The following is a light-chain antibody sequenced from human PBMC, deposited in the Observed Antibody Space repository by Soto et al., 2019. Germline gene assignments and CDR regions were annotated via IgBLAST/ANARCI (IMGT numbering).Light chain of an antibody. Sequence: EIGLTQSPCTLSLSPGERATLSCRASQSISIYLAWYQQKPGQAPRLLIYGASMRATGIPARFSGSGSGTDFTLTINSLEPEDFAVYYCQQRSNWPSITFGQGTRLAI. CDR1: QSISIY. CDR3: QQRSNWPSIT. J-gene: IGKJ5*01. V-gene: IGKV3-11*01. CDR2: GAS.